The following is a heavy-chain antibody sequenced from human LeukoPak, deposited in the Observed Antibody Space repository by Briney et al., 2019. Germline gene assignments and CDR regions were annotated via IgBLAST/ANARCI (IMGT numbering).Heavy chain of an antibody. V-gene: IGHV3-23*01. CDR2: ISGSGGST. D-gene: IGHD6-19*01. J-gene: IGHJ4*02. CDR1: GFTFSSSW. Sequence: GGSLRLSCAASGFTFSSSWMYWVRQAPGKGLEWVSGISGSGGSTYYADSVKGRFTVSRDNSKNTLNLQMNSLRVEDTAVYYCAKDSEQWPSNYFDYWGQGTLVTVSS. CDR3: AKDSEQWPSNYFDY.